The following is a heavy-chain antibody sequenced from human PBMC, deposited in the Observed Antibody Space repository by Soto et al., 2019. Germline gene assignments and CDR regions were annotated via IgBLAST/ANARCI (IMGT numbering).Heavy chain of an antibody. Sequence: GGSLRLSCEASGFTFSSCALSWVRQAPGKGLEWVSGISASGASTYYADSVKGRFTISRDNSKNMLYLQVSSLRAEDTAVYYCAKDEKAYLGSGSYFDYWGQGTLVTVSS. D-gene: IGHD3-10*01. CDR3: AKDEKAYLGSGSYFDY. CDR2: ISASGAST. J-gene: IGHJ4*02. V-gene: IGHV3-23*01. CDR1: GFTFSSCA.